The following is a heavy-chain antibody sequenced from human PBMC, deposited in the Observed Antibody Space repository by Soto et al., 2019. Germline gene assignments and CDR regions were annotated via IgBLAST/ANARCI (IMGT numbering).Heavy chain of an antibody. J-gene: IGHJ3*02. CDR3: ARDGYYDSSGYPDAFDI. CDR1: GYTFTSYG. V-gene: IGHV1-18*04. Sequence: QVQLVQSGAEVKKPGASVKVSCKASGYTFTSYGISWVRQAPGQGLEWMGWISAYNGNTNYAQKLQGRVTMTTDTSTSTAYMELRSLRSDDTAVYYWARDGYYDSSGYPDAFDIWGQGTMVTVSS. CDR2: ISAYNGNT. D-gene: IGHD3-22*01.